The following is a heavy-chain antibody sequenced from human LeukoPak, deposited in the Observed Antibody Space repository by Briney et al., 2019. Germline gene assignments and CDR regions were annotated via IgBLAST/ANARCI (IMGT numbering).Heavy chain of an antibody. J-gene: IGHJ4*02. CDR1: GYTFTDYY. CDR3: ARANFLYCSSSTCLFDY. V-gene: IGHV1-2*02. CDR2: INPNDGDT. D-gene: IGHD2-2*01. Sequence: ASVKVSFKASGYTFTDYYMHWVRQAPGRGFEWMGWINPNDGDTNYAQKFQGRVTMTRDTSISTAHMEVSRLRSDDTAVYYCARANFLYCSSSTCLFDYWGQGTLVTVSS.